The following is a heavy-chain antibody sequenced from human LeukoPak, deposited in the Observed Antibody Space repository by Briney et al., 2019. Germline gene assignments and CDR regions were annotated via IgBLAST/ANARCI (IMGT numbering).Heavy chain of an antibody. J-gene: IGHJ4*02. CDR1: GGTFSSYT. D-gene: IGHD3-22*01. V-gene: IGHV1-69*04. CDR2: IIPILGIA. CDR3: ARDKDYYASSGYYYNPFDY. Sequence: SVKVSCKASGGTFSSYTISWVRQAPGQGLEWMRRIIPILGIANYAQKFQGRVTITADKSTSTAYMELSSLRSEDTAVYYCARDKDYYASSGYYYNPFDYWGPGTLVTVSS.